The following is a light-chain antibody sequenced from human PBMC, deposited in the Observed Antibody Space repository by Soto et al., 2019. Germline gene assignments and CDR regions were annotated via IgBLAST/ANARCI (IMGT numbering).Light chain of an antibody. CDR3: SSHTSVSTRV. J-gene: IGLJ1*01. V-gene: IGLV2-14*01. CDR1: FSDVGGYDY. Sequence: QSALTQPASVSGSPGQSIAISCTGTFSDVGGYDYVSWYQQHPDKAPKLMIYEVTKRPSGVSNRFSGSKSGNTASLTISGLQPEDEADYYRSSHTSVSTRVFGSGTKVTVL. CDR2: EVT.